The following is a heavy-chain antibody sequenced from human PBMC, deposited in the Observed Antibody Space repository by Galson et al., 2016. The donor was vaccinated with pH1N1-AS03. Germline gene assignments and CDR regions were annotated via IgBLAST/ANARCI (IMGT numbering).Heavy chain of an antibody. V-gene: IGHV3-23*01. CDR3: AKFGGGGWFLITQYDC. J-gene: IGHJ4*02. Sequence: SLRLSCAPSGFNFRKFAMAWVRQAPGQGLEWIPAISGSGETTKSADAVKGRFIVSRDNYKDTLYLQMSSLRVEDTAIYYCAKFGGGGWFLITQYDCWGQGTLVTVSS. CDR1: GFNFRKFA. D-gene: IGHD4-23*01. CDR2: ISGSGETT.